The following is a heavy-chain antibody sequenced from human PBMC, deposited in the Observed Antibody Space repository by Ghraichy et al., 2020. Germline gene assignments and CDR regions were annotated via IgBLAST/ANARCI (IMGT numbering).Heavy chain of an antibody. D-gene: IGHD6-6*01. J-gene: IGHJ4*02. Sequence: SETLSLTCTVSGGSISSYYWSWIRQPPGKGLEWIGYIYYSGSTNYNPSLKSRVTISVDTSKNQFSLKLSSVTAADTAVYYCARDMGGGSSYYFDYWGPGTLVTVSS. CDR2: IYYSGST. CDR3: ARDMGGGSSYYFDY. V-gene: IGHV4-59*01. CDR1: GGSISSYY.